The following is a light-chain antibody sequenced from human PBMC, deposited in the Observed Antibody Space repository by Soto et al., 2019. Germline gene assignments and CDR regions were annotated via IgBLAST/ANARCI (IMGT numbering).Light chain of an antibody. V-gene: IGKV1-33*01. CDR1: QNINNY. Sequence: DTQMNQSPSSLSASVGDSVAITCQASQNINNYLNWYQQKPGRAPKLLIYDASNLEAGVPSRFRGSGSGTDFTFTISRLQPEDIATYYCQQYENLPTFGQGTRLEIK. J-gene: IGKJ5*01. CDR3: QQYENLPT. CDR2: DAS.